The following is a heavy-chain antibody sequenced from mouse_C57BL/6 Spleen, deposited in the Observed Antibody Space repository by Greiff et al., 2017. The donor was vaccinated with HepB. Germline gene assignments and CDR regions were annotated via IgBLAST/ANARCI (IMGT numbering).Heavy chain of an antibody. D-gene: IGHD1-1*01. Sequence: VQLQQSGAELVMPGASVKLSCKASGYTFTSYWMHWVKQRPGQGLEWIGEIDPSDSYTNYNQKFKGKSTLTVDKSSSTAYMQLSSLTSEDSAVYYCASHYGRYPYFDYWGQGTTLTVSS. CDR2: IDPSDSYT. CDR1: GYTFTSYW. CDR3: ASHYGRYPYFDY. J-gene: IGHJ2*01. V-gene: IGHV1-69*01.